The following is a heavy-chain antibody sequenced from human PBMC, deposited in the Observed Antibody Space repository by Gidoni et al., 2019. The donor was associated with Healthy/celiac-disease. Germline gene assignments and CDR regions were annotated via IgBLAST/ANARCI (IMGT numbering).Heavy chain of an antibody. Sequence: EVQLLESGGGLVQPGGSLRLSCAASGFTFSSYAMSWVRQAPGKGLGWVSAISGSGGSTYYADSVKGRFTISRDNSKNTLYLQMNSLRAEDTAVYYCAKDSGSGKYAFDIWGQGTMVTVSS. CDR3: AKDSGSGKYAFDI. J-gene: IGHJ3*02. D-gene: IGHD3-10*01. V-gene: IGHV3-23*01. CDR2: ISGSGGST. CDR1: GFTFSSYA.